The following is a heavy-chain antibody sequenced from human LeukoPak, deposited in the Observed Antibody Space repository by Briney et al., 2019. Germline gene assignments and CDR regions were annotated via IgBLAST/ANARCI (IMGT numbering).Heavy chain of an antibody. CDR2: IWYDESNK. Sequence: GGSRRLSWAASGFTFSSYDMYWVRQAPGEGREWVAVIWYDESNKYYADSVKGRFHISRDNSTNTLYLQMNSLRAEDTAVYYCARGPGNTLYYGMDVWGQGTTVTVSS. CDR3: ARGPGNTLYYGMDV. CDR1: GFTFSSYD. V-gene: IGHV3-33*01. J-gene: IGHJ6*02. D-gene: IGHD3-10*01.